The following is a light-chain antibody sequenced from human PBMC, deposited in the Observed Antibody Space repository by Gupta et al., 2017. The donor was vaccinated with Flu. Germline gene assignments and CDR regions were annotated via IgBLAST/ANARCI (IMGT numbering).Light chain of an antibody. Sequence: QTVVTQEPSFSVSPGGTVTLTCGLSSGSVSSGYYPSCYQQTPGQAPRTLLYNTNPRSSCVPDPFSGPILVNKASLPIPVAQADDESAYYRVLYMGSSIQVFVGWTKLTVL. CDR3: VLYMGSSIQV. CDR2: NTN. CDR1: SGSVSSGYY. V-gene: IGLV8-61*01. J-gene: IGLJ2*01.